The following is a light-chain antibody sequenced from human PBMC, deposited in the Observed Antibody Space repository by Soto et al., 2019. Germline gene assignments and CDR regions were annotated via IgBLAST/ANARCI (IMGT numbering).Light chain of an antibody. Sequence: EIQMPQCPSTLSGSVVDAVTITCRASQTISSWLAWYQQKPGKAPKLLIYKASTLKSGVPSRFSGSGSGTEFTLTISSLQPDDFATYYCQHYNSYSEAFGQGTRLEIK. CDR3: QHYNSYSEA. CDR1: QTISSW. J-gene: IGKJ5*01. CDR2: KAS. V-gene: IGKV1-5*03.